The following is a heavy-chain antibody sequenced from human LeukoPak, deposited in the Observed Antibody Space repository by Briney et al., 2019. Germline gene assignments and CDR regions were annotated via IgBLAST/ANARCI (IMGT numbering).Heavy chain of an antibody. J-gene: IGHJ5*02. CDR3: ARVPHVDTAMVNWFDP. D-gene: IGHD5-18*01. Sequence: GGSLRLSCAASGFTFSSYGMHWVRQAPGKGLEWVAFIRYDGNNKYYADSVKGRFTISRDNAKNTLYLQMNSLRAEDTAVYYCARVPHVDTAMVNWFDPRGQGTLVTVSS. V-gene: IGHV3-30*02. CDR2: IRYDGNNK. CDR1: GFTFSSYG.